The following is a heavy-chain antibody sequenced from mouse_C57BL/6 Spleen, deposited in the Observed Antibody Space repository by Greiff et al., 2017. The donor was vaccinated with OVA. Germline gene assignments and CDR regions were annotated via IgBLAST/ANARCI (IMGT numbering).Heavy chain of an antibody. D-gene: IGHD1-1*01. CDR3: ARRGGITTVVADFDN. J-gene: IGHJ2*01. Sequence: VQLQQSGPELVKPGASVKIPCKASGYTFTDYNMDWVKQSHGKSLEWIGDINPNNGGTIYNQKFKGKATLTVDKSSSTAYMELRSLTSEDTAVYYCARRGGITTVVADFDNRRQGTTLTVSS. CDR2: INPNNGGT. CDR1: GYTFTDYN. V-gene: IGHV1-18*01.